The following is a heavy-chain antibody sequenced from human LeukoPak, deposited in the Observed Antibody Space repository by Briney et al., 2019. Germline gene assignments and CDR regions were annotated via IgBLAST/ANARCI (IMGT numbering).Heavy chain of an antibody. J-gene: IGHJ4*02. Sequence: SETLSLTCAVYGGSFIGYYWSWIREPPGKGLEWIVEINHSGSTNYNPPLKSRVTISVDTSKNQFSLKLSSVTAADTAVYYCARGKGITIFGVPRYFDYWGQGTLLTVSS. CDR1: GGSFIGYY. CDR3: ARGKGITIFGVPRYFDY. D-gene: IGHD3-3*01. CDR2: INHSGST. V-gene: IGHV4-34*01.